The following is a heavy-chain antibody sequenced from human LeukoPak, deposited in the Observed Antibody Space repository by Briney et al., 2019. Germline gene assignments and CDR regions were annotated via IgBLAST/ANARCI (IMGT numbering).Heavy chain of an antibody. CDR1: GGSFSGYY. J-gene: IGHJ4*02. CDR2: IKQDGSEK. Sequence: PSETLSLTCAVYGGSFSGYYWSWVRQAPGKGLEWVANIKQDGSEKYYVDSVKGRFTISRDNAKNSLYLQMNSLRAEDTAVYYCARAEGSLDYWGQGTLVTVSS. V-gene: IGHV3-7*01. CDR3: ARAEGSLDY.